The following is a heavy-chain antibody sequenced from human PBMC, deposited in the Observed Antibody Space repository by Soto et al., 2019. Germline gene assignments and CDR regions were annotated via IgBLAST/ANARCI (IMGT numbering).Heavy chain of an antibody. Sequence: GESLKICCKVSGFNFTTFSIAWVRQVPGKGLEWMGIINPNDSDIRYSPSFQGQVTISADRSVSTASLHWSSLKASDTAIYYCARHRGYYFDSWGQGTLVTVSS. V-gene: IGHV5-51*01. CDR3: ARHRGYYFDS. J-gene: IGHJ4*02. D-gene: IGHD3-16*01. CDR2: INPNDSDI. CDR1: GFNFTTFS.